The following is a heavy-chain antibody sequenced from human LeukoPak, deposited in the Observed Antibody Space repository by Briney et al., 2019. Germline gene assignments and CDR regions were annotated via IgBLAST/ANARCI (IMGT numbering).Heavy chain of an antibody. D-gene: IGHD6-13*01. CDR3: TRSLRSGAGNS. CDR2: IMISGGST. J-gene: IGHJ4*02. Sequence: GGSLRLSCAVSGFTFSDSFRSWIRQAPGKGLEWLSYIMISGGSTYYADSVKGRFTISRDDARNTLYLQMNSLRAEDTAVYYCTRSLRSGAGNSWGQGTLVTVSS. CDR1: GFTFSDSF. V-gene: IGHV3-11*04.